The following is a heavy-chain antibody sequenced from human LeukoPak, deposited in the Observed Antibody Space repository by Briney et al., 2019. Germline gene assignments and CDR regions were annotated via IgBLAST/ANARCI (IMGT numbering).Heavy chain of an antibody. J-gene: IGHJ5*02. CDR1: GGSISSYY. CDR2: IYTSGST. V-gene: IGHV4-4*07. Sequence: SETLSLTCTVSGGSISSYYWSWIRQPAGKGLEWIGRIYTSGSTDYNPSLKSRVTMSVDTSKNQFSLKLSSVTAADTVVYNCAREHCCTNGAPIGPWGQGTLVTVSS. CDR3: AREHCCTNGAPIGP. D-gene: IGHD2-8*01.